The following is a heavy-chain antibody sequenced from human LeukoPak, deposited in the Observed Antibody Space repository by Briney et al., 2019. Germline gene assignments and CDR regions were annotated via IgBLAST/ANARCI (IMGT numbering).Heavy chain of an antibody. CDR1: GFTFSSYA. J-gene: IGHJ4*02. CDR2: IYSGGST. D-gene: IGHD3-22*01. Sequence: GGSLRLSCAASGFTFSSYAMSWVRQAPGKGLEWVSVIYSGGSTYYADSVKGRFTISRDNSKNTLYLQMNSLRAEDTAVYYCARDLSYYDSSGYFAYWGQGTLVTVSS. CDR3: ARDLSYYDSSGYFAY. V-gene: IGHV3-66*01.